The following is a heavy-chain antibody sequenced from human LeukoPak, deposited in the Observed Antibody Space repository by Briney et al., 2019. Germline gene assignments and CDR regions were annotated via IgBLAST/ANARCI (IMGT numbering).Heavy chain of an antibody. V-gene: IGHV4-59*01. J-gene: IGHJ5*02. CDR2: IYYRTT. D-gene: IGHD3-22*01. CDR1: GDSISSYY. CDR3: ARTTSYDKAWFDP. Sequence: SETLSLTCTVSGDSISSYYWSWIRQPPGKGLEWIGYIYYRTTNYNPSLKSRVTISVDTSKNQFSLKLTSVTAADTAVYYCARTTSYDKAWFDPWGQGTLVTVCS.